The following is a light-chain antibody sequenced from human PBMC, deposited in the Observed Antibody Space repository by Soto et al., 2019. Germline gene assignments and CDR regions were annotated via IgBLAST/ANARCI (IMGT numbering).Light chain of an antibody. CDR3: QQYYSYPRT. CDR1: QGISSY. Sequence: AIRMTQSPSSFSASTGDRVTITCRARQGISSYLAWYHQKPGKAPKLLIYAASTLQSGVPSRFSGSGSGTDFTLTISCLQSEDFATYYCQQYYSYPRTFGQGTKVDIK. CDR2: AAS. V-gene: IGKV1-8*01. J-gene: IGKJ1*01.